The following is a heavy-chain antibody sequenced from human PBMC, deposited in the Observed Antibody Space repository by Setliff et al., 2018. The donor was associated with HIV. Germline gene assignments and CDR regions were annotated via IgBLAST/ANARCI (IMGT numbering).Heavy chain of an antibody. CDR3: ATDPGYSSTWYSESFQH. D-gene: IGHD6-13*01. CDR1: TYTFSSYV. CDR2: FDPEDGET. Sequence: ASVKVSCKASTYTFSSYVINWVRQAPGQGLEWMANFDPEDGETFYAQKFQGRLTMTEDTSTDTAYMELSSRRSDDTAMYYCATDPGYSSTWYSESFQHWGQGTVVTVSS. J-gene: IGHJ1*01. V-gene: IGHV1-24*01.